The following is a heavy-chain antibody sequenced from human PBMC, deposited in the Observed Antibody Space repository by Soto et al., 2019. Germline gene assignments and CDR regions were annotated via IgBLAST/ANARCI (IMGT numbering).Heavy chain of an antibody. Sequence: SETLSLTCTVSGGSISSYYWSWIRQPPGKGLEWIGEINHSGSTNYNPSLKSRVTISVDTSKNQFSLKLSSVTAADTAVYYCARVKRLVQRSSSPRYFDYWGQGTLVTVSS. D-gene: IGHD6-6*01. CDR2: INHSGST. CDR3: ARVKRLVQRSSSPRYFDY. CDR1: GGSISSYY. J-gene: IGHJ4*02. V-gene: IGHV4-34*01.